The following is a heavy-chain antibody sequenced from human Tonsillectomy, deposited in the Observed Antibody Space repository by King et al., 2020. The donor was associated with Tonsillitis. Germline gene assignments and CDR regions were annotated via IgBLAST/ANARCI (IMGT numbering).Heavy chain of an antibody. CDR1: GGSISSSSYY. J-gene: IGHJ3*02. D-gene: IGHD6-19*01. V-gene: IGHV4-39*01. CDR3: ASQAASGWYADDAFDI. CDR2: IYYSGST. Sequence: QVQLQESGPGLVKPSETLSLTCTVSGGSISSSSYYWGWIRQPPGKGLEWIGSIYYSGSTYYNPSLKSRVTISVDTSKNQFSLKLSSVTAADTAVYYCASQAASGWYADDAFDIWGQGTMDTVSS.